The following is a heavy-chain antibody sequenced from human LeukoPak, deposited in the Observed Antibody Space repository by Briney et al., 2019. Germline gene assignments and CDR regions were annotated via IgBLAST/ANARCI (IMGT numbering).Heavy chain of an antibody. CDR2: INYSGST. V-gene: IGHV4-39*07. J-gene: IGHJ3*02. Sequence: SETLSLTCTVSGGSVSSTTYFWSWMRQPPGKGLEWIASINYSGSTYYNPSLKSRATISADTSKNQFSLKLTSVTAADTAIYYCARRNDFDIWGQGTMVTVSS. CDR1: GGSVSSTTYF. CDR3: ARRNDFDI.